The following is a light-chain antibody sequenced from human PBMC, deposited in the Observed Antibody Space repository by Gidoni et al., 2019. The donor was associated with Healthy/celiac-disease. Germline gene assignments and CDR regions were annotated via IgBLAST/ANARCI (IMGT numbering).Light chain of an antibody. Sequence: DIQMTQSPSTLSASVGDRVTITCRASQSISSWLAWYQQKPGKAPKLLIYKASSLESVVPSRFSGSGSGTEFTLTISSLQPDDFATYYCQQYNSYPFTFGPGTKVDI. CDR3: QQYNSYPFT. V-gene: IGKV1-5*03. J-gene: IGKJ3*01. CDR2: KAS. CDR1: QSISSW.